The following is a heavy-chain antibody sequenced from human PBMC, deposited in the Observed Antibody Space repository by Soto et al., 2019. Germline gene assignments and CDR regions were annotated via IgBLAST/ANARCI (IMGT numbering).Heavy chain of an antibody. CDR1: GGSISSGGYY. V-gene: IGHV4-31*03. Sequence: TLSLTCTVSGGSISSGGYYWSWIRQHPGKGLEWIGYIYYSGSTYYNPSLKSRVTISVDTSKNQFSLKLSSVTAADTAVYYCASYCISTSCPKDHNWFDPWGQGTLVTVSS. CDR3: ASYCISTSCPKDHNWFDP. D-gene: IGHD2-2*01. J-gene: IGHJ5*02. CDR2: IYYSGST.